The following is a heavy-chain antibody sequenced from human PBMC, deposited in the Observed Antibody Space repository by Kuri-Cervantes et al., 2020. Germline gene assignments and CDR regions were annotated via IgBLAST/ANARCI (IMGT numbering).Heavy chain of an antibody. CDR2: ISAYNGIT. D-gene: IGHD2-15*01. CDR1: GYTFTYRY. J-gene: IGHJ6*03. Sequence: ASVKVSCKASGYTFTYRYLHWVRQAPGQALEWMGWISAYNGITNYAQKFQGRVTMTTDTSTSTAYMELRSLSSDDTAVYFCARDGGKPNYYYFMDVWGKGTTVTVSS. CDR3: ARDGGKPNYYYFMDV. V-gene: IGHV1-18*04.